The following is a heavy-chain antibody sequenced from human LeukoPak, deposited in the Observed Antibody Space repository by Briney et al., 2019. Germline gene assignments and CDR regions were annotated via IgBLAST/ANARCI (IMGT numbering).Heavy chain of an antibody. CDR1: GGSFSGYY. V-gene: IGHV4-34*01. Sequence: PSETLSLTCAVYGGSFSGYYWSWIRQPPGKGLEWIGEINHSGSTNYNPSLKSRVTISVDTSKNQFSLKLSSVTAADTAVYYCARSQYSSSFSSWGQGTLVTVSS. CDR3: ARSQYSSSFSS. D-gene: IGHD6-6*01. J-gene: IGHJ4*02. CDR2: INHSGST.